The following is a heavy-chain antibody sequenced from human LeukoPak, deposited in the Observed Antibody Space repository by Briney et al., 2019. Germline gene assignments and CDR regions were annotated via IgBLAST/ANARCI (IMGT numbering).Heavy chain of an antibody. J-gene: IGHJ3*01. CDR2: IDPVDSYA. V-gene: IGHV5-10-1*01. D-gene: IGHD6-19*01. Sequence: GESLKISCKGSRSRFTSYWITWGRQMPGKGLEWMGKIDPVDSYASYSPSFQGHVSFSADKSISTAYLQWSSLKASDSATYYCARINRAVADAFDVWGQGTMVTVSS. CDR1: RSRFTSYW. CDR3: ARINRAVADAFDV.